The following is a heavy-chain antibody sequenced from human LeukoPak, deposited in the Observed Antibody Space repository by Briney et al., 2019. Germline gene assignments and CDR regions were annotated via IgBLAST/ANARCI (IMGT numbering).Heavy chain of an antibody. V-gene: IGHV4-39*07. D-gene: IGHD5-18*01. CDR2: IYHSGST. CDR1: GGSISSSSYY. Sequence: PSETLSLTCTVSGGSISSSSYYWGWIRQPPGKGLEWIGSIYHSGSTYYNPSLKSRVTISVDTSKNQFSLKLSSVTAADTAVYYCARVDHDVDTAMVYVWGEGTLVTVSS. J-gene: IGHJ4*02. CDR3: ARVDHDVDTAMVYV.